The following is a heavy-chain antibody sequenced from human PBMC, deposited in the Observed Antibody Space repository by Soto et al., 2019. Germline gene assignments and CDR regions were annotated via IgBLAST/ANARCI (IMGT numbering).Heavy chain of an antibody. J-gene: IGHJ4*02. D-gene: IGHD2-21*01. CDR3: AKFIPQVGGPFDY. V-gene: IGHV3-23*01. CDR1: GFTFSTYP. Sequence: EVQLLESGGGLVQPGGSLRLSCAASGFTFSTYPMTWVRQAPGKGLEWVSAISGSADATYYADSVKGRFIISRDNSRNTLYLPMNSPGDEDTAVYYCAKFIPQVGGPFDYWGQGTLVTVSS. CDR2: ISGSADAT.